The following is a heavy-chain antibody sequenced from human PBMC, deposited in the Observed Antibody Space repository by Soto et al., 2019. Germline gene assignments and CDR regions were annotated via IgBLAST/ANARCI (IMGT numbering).Heavy chain of an antibody. Sequence: ASVKVSFKASGYTFTSYGISWLRQAPGQGLEWMGWISAYNGNTNYAQKLQGRVTMTTDTSTSTAYMELRSLRSDDTAVYYCARERAARAHPLDHDAFDIWGQGTMVTVSS. CDR3: ARERAARAHPLDHDAFDI. CDR2: ISAYNGNT. J-gene: IGHJ3*02. D-gene: IGHD6-6*01. V-gene: IGHV1-18*01. CDR1: GYTFTSYG.